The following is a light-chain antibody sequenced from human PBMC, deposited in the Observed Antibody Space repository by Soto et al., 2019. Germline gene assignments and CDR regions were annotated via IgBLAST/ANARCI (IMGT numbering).Light chain of an antibody. Sequence: EIVLTQSPGTLSLSPGERATLSCRASHSVTGNFLAWYQQKPGQPPRLLIYGASSGATGIPDRFSGSGSETDFTLTISGLEPEDFGVYYCQQYGSSQAFGQGTKLEIK. CDR1: HSVTGNF. J-gene: IGKJ2*01. V-gene: IGKV3-20*01. CDR2: GAS. CDR3: QQYGSSQA.